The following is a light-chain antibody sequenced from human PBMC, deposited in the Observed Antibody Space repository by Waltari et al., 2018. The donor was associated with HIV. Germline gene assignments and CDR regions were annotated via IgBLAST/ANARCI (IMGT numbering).Light chain of an antibody. CDR3: SSYAGSNNVV. CDR2: EVS. J-gene: IGLJ2*01. CDR1: SSDVGGYNY. V-gene: IGLV2-8*01. Sequence: QSALTQPPSASGSPGQSVTISCTGPSSDVGGYNYVSWYQQHPGKAPKLMIYEVSKRPSGVPDRFSGSKSGNTASVTVSGLQAEDEADYYCSSYAGSNNVVFGGGTKLTVL.